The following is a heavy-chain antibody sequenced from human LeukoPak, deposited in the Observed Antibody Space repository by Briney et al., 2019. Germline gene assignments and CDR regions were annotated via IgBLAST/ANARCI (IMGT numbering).Heavy chain of an antibody. D-gene: IGHD3-10*01. CDR3: AEGTDYYGSGSLGY. CDR1: GFTFSSYA. Sequence: PGGSLRLSCAASGFTFSSYAMSWVRQAPGKCLEWVSGISWNSGSIGYADSVKGRFTISRDNAKNSLYLQMNSLRAEDTALYYCAEGTDYYGSGSLGYWGQGTLVTVSS. J-gene: IGHJ4*02. CDR2: ISWNSGSI. V-gene: IGHV3-9*01.